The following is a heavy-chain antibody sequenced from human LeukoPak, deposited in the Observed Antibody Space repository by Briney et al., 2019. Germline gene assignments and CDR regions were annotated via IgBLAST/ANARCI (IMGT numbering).Heavy chain of an antibody. CDR2: ISYDGTNK. V-gene: IGHV3-30*03. Sequence: PGGSLRLSCAASGFTFSSCGMHWVRQAPGKGLEWVAVISYDGTNKYYADSVKGRFTISRDNSKNTLYLQMDSLRTEDTAVYYCARVELSDSGRYGSIDYWGRGTLVAVSS. CDR1: GFTFSSCG. J-gene: IGHJ4*02. CDR3: ARVELSDSGRYGSIDY. D-gene: IGHD6-19*01.